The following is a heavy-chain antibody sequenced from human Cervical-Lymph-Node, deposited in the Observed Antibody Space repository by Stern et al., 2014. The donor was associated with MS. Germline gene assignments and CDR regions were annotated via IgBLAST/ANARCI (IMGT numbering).Heavy chain of an antibody. Sequence: QVQLVESGTEVKKPGASVLVSCKASGYTFTTYGITWVRQAPGQGLEWMGLISADSGNTKYAPKFQDRGTMTSDPTTGTAYMEVRSLRSEDTAVYYCARDKMHAFDYWGQGTQVTAPS. J-gene: IGHJ4*02. D-gene: IGHD2-8*01. CDR2: ISADSGNT. CDR1: GYTFTTYG. CDR3: ARDKMHAFDY. V-gene: IGHV1-18*01.